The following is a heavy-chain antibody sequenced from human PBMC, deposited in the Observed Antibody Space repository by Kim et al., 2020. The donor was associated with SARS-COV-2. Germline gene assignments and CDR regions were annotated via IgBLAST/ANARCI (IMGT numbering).Heavy chain of an antibody. V-gene: IGHV3-48*02. Sequence: GGSLRLSCAASGFTFSSYSMNWVRQAPGKGLEWVSYISSSSSTIYYADSVKGRFTISRDNAKNSLYLQMNSLRDEDTAVYYCASKAYGSGYYGMDVWGQGTTVTVSS. D-gene: IGHD3-10*01. CDR2: ISSSSSTI. J-gene: IGHJ6*02. CDR1: GFTFSSYS. CDR3: ASKAYGSGYYGMDV.